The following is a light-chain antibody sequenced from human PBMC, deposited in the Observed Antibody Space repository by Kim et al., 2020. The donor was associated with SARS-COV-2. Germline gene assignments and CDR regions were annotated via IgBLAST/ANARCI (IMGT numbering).Light chain of an antibody. J-gene: IGLJ2*01. V-gene: IGLV4-69*01. CDR2: FKGDGSH. CDR3: QTWGTAKVI. CDR1: RPYSSSA. Sequence: SVKLTCTLSRPYSSSAIAWHHHQPEKGPRYLMHFKGDGSHVKGDEIPDRFSGFISGADRYLIISSLQSEDEGDYYCQTWGTAKVIFGGGTKLTVL.